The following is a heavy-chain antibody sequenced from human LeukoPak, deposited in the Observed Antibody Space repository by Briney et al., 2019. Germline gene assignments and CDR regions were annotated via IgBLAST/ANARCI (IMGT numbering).Heavy chain of an antibody. Sequence: SETLSLTCTVSGGSISPYSWSWIRQPPGQGLEWIGCISSTGSTNYNSSLRSRVTMSTDISRNQFSLKLTSVTTADTAVYYCAGQLRYYFDYWGQGTLVTVSS. J-gene: IGHJ4*02. D-gene: IGHD5-18*01. CDR2: ISSTGST. CDR3: AGQLRYYFDY. CDR1: GGSISPYS. V-gene: IGHV4-59*03.